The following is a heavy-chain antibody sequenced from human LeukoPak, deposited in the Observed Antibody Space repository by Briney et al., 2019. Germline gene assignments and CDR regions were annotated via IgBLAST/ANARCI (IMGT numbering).Heavy chain of an antibody. Sequence: GGSLRLSCAASGLTFSTYGMTWVRLVPGKGLEWVSGINGSGDITYYADSVKGRFTISRDNSKSTLFLQMNSLRVEDTAIYYCAKDRGYWGQGTLVTVSS. J-gene: IGHJ4*02. CDR3: AKDRGY. CDR1: GLTFSTYG. V-gene: IGHV3-23*01. CDR2: INGSGDIT.